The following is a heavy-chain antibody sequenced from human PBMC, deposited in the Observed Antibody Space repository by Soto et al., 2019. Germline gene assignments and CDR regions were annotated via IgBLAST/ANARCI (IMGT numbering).Heavy chain of an antibody. CDR2: ISFDGSYK. Sequence: GGSLRLSCAASGFIFSSYAMHWVRQAPGKGLEWVAVISFDGSYKYYADSVKGRFTISRDNSKNTLCLQMNSLRAEDTAVYYCPRGYDFWSGYYYPYGMDVWGQGTTVTVSS. V-gene: IGHV3-30-3*01. D-gene: IGHD3-3*01. J-gene: IGHJ6*02. CDR3: PRGYDFWSGYYYPYGMDV. CDR1: GFIFSSYA.